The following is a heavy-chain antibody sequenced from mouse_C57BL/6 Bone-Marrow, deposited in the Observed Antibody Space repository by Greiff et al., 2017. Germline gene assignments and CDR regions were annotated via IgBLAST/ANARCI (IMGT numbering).Heavy chain of an antibody. CDR3: ARSVRLLAWFAY. D-gene: IGHD2-3*01. Sequence: QVQQQSGAELARPGASVKLSCKASGYTFTSYGISWVKQRTGQGLEWIGEIYPRSGNTYYNEKFKGKATLTADKSSSTAYMELRSLTSEDSAVYFCARSVRLLAWFAYWGQGTLVTVSA. CDR2: IYPRSGNT. CDR1: GYTFTSYG. J-gene: IGHJ3*01. V-gene: IGHV1-81*01.